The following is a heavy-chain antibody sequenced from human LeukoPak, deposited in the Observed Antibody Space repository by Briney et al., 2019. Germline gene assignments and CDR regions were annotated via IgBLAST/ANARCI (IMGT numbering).Heavy chain of an antibody. V-gene: IGHV1-24*01. CDR3: ASPNRNDAFDV. Sequence: ASVKVSCKVSGYTLIELSLHWVRQAPGKGLEWMGGFDPEDGETIYAQKFQDRVTMTEDTSTDTAYMELSSLRSEDTAVYCCASPNRNDAFDVWGQGTMVTVSS. J-gene: IGHJ3*01. D-gene: IGHD1-14*01. CDR2: FDPEDGET. CDR1: GYTLIELS.